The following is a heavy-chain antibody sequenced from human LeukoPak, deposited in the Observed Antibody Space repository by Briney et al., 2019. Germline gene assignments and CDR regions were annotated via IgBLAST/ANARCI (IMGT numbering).Heavy chain of an antibody. D-gene: IGHD6-13*01. CDR3: ARLSSSWYLYFDY. CDR2: IYHSGST. Sequence: PSETLSLTCAVSGGSISSGGYSWRWIRQPPGKGLEWIGYIYHSGSTYYNPSLKSRVTISVDRSRNQFSLKLSSVTAADTAVYYCARLSSSWYLYFDYWGQGTLVTVSS. J-gene: IGHJ4*02. V-gene: IGHV4-30-2*01. CDR1: GGSISSGGYS.